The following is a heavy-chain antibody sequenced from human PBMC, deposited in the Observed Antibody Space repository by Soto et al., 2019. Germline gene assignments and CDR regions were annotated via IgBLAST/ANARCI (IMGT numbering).Heavy chain of an antibody. CDR3: ARVLGSSSWYDRAFYGMDV. CDR1: GGSISSSNW. D-gene: IGHD6-13*01. V-gene: IGHV4-4*02. J-gene: IGHJ6*02. Sequence: PSETLSLTCAVSGGSISSSNWWSWVRQPPGKGLEWIGEIYHSGSTNYNPSLKSRVTISVDKSKNQFSLKLSSVTAADTAVYYCARVLGSSSWYDRAFYGMDVWGQGTTVTVSS. CDR2: IYHSGST.